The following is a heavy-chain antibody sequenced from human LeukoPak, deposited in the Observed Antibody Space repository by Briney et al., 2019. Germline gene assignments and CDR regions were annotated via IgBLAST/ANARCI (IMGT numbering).Heavy chain of an antibody. CDR3: ARDLWSGGSGDDYYMDV. D-gene: IGHD3-10*01. J-gene: IGHJ6*03. V-gene: IGHV4-39*07. CDR2: IYHSGST. CDR1: GGSISSSSHY. Sequence: PSETLSLTCTVSGGSISSSSHYWGWIRQPPGKGLEWIGYIYHSGSTYYNPSLKSRVTISVDRSKNQFSLKLSSVTAPDTAVYYCARDLWSGGSGDDYYMDVWGKGTTVTVSS.